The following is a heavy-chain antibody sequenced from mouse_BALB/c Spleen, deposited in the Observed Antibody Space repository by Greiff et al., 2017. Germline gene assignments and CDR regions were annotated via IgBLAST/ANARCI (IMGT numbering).Heavy chain of an antibody. D-gene: IGHD1-2*01. CDR3: ARDHGYGFDY. J-gene: IGHJ2*01. V-gene: IGHV5-9-4*01. CDR2: ISSGGSYT. Sequence: EVKLVESGGGLVKPGGSLKLSCAASGFTFSSYAMSWVRQSPEKRLEWVAEISSGGSYTYYPDTVTGRFTISRDNAKNTLYLEMSSLRSEDTAMYYCARDHGYGFDYWGQGTTLTVSS. CDR1: GFTFSSYA.